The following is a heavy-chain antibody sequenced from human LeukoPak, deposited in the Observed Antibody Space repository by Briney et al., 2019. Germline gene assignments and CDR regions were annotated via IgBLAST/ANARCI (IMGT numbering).Heavy chain of an antibody. CDR3: ARGASVGD. D-gene: IGHD3-16*01. Sequence: GGSLRLSCAASGFTFSSYELNWVRQTPGKGLEWVSYINPSGNTIYYADSVKGRFTISRDNAKNSLYLQMNSLRAEDTAVYYCARGASVGDWGQGTLVTVSS. CDR2: INPSGNTI. V-gene: IGHV3-48*03. CDR1: GFTFSSYE. J-gene: IGHJ4*02.